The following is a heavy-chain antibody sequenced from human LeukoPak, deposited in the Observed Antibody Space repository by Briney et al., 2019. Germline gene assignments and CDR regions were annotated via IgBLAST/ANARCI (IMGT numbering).Heavy chain of an antibody. D-gene: IGHD3-10*01. J-gene: IGHJ4*02. CDR3: ARDPGTMVRGVFGY. Sequence: GGSLRLSCAASGFTFSSYWMSWVRQAPGKGLEWVANIKQDGSEKYYVDSVKGRFTISRDNAKNSLYLQMNSLRAEDTAVYYCARDPGTMVRGVFGYWGQGTLVTVSS. CDR2: IKQDGSEK. CDR1: GFTFSSYW. V-gene: IGHV3-7*01.